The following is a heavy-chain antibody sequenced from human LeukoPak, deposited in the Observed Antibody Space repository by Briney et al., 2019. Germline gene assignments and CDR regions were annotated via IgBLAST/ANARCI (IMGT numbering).Heavy chain of an antibody. CDR1: VFTFSSYA. J-gene: IGHJ6*02. CDR3: ARVMESGFGELYYYYYGMDV. Sequence: PGGSLRLSCAASVFTFSSYAMHWVRQAPGKGLEWVAVISYDGSNKYYADSVKGRFTISRDNSKNTLYLQMNSLRAEDTAVYYCARVMESGFGELYYYYYGMDVWGQGTTVTVSS. V-gene: IGHV3-30*04. D-gene: IGHD3-10*01. CDR2: ISYDGSNK.